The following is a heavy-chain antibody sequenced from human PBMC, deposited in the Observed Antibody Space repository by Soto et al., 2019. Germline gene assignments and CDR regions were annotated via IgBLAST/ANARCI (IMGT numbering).Heavy chain of an antibody. D-gene: IGHD3-9*01. V-gene: IGHV4-59*01. Sequence: SETLSLTCTVSGGSISSYYCSWIRQPPGKGLEWIGYIYYSGSTNYNPSLKSRVTISVDTSKNQFSLKLSSVTAADTAVYYCARDRRRYFDWALHAAFDIWGQRTTVTVSS. J-gene: IGHJ3*02. CDR2: IYYSGST. CDR3: ARDRRRYFDWALHAAFDI. CDR1: GGSISSYY.